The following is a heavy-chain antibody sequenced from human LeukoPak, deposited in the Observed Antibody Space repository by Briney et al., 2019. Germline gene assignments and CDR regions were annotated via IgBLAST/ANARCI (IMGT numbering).Heavy chain of an antibody. CDR3: AREREPGTTDY. D-gene: IGHD1-26*01. V-gene: IGHV3-48*03. CDR1: GFTFSSYE. J-gene: IGHJ4*02. CDR2: ISSGGSTI. Sequence: GGSLRLSCAASGFTFSSYEMNWVRQAPGKGLEWASYISSGGSTIYYVDSVKGRFTISRDNAKKSPYLQMNSLRAEDTAVYYCAREREPGTTDYWGQGTLVTVSS.